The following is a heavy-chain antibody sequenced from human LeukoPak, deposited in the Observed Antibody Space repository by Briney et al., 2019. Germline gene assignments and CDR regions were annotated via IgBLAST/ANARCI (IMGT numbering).Heavy chain of an antibody. V-gene: IGHV3-23*01. CDR2: FSGSGGTT. D-gene: IGHD1-14*01. CDR3: ASLTAG. Sequence: GGSLRLSCAASGFTFSSYAMNWVRQAPGRGLEWVSGFSGSGGTTYYADSVKGRFTISRDNSKNTLYLQMNSLRAEDTAVYYCASLTAGWGQGTLVTVSS. CDR1: GFTFSSYA. J-gene: IGHJ4*02.